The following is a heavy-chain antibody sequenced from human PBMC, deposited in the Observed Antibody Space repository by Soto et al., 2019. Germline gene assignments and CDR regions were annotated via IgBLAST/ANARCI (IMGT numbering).Heavy chain of an antibody. J-gene: IGHJ6*02. D-gene: IGHD2-15*01. CDR2: IKTSAGGGAT. CDR1: GFSFNKAW. Sequence: EVQLVESAGGLVKPGGSLRLSCVASGFSFNKAWMNWVRQAPGEGLEWVGRIKTSAGGGATDYAAPAQGRFTISRDDSKNALYLHMNSLRTEDTAIYYCTTGSVEGIWGQGTTVTVSS. V-gene: IGHV3-15*07. CDR3: TTGSVEGI.